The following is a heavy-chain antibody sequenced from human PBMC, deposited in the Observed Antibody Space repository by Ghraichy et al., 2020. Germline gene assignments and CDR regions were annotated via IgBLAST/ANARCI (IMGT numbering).Heavy chain of an antibody. CDR2: ISSGSSYI. V-gene: IGHV3-21*01. D-gene: IGHD3-10*01. CDR3: ARDFQVGSSLDY. Sequence: LSLTCAASGFTFSTYSMNWVRQAPGKGLEWVSSISSGSSYIHYADSVKGRFTISRDNAKNSLYLQMNSLRAEDTAVYYCARDFQVGSSLDYWGQGILVTVSS. J-gene: IGHJ4*02. CDR1: GFTFSTYS.